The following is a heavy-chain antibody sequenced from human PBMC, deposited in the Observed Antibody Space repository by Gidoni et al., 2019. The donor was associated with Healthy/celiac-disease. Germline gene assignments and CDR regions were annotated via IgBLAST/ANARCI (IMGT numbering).Heavy chain of an antibody. CDR2: ISWNSGSI. V-gene: IGHV3-9*01. CDR1: GFTFDDYA. Sequence: EVQLVESGGGLVQPGRSLRLSCAASGFTFDDYAMHWVRQAPGKGLEWVSGISWNSGSIGYADSVKGRFTISRDNAKNSLYLQMNSLRAEDTALYYCAKDTNPRVIAPFDYWGQGTLVTVSS. CDR3: AKDTNPRVIAPFDY. J-gene: IGHJ4*02. D-gene: IGHD2-21*01.